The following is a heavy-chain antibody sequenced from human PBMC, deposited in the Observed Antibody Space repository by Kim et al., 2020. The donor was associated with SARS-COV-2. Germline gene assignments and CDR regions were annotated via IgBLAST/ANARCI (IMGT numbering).Heavy chain of an antibody. V-gene: IGHV4-31*03. CDR1: GGSISSGGYY. J-gene: IGHJ4*01. CDR3: TRMESGIAAAGADY. CDR2: IDYSGST. D-gene: IGHD6-13*01. Sequence: SETLSLTCTVSGGSISSGGYYWSWIRQHPGKGLEWIVSIDYSGSTYYNPSLKSRVTITVDTSKNQFLLKLSPVTAENTAVYYCTRMESGIAAAGADYWR.